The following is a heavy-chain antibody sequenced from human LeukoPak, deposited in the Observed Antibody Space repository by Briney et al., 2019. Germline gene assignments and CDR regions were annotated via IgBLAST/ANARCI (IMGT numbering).Heavy chain of an antibody. CDR3: ARESGYDYLSGY. CDR1: GGSIRSYY. Sequence: SKTLSLTCTASGGSIRSYYRHWIRQPPGKGLEWIGYIYYSGGTKYNPSLQRRVTISVDTSKNQYSLCLGSVPAAHSAVYYCARESGYDYLSGYWRQGTLVTVSS. CDR2: IYYSGGT. V-gene: IGHV4-59*01. J-gene: IGHJ4*02. D-gene: IGHD5-12*01.